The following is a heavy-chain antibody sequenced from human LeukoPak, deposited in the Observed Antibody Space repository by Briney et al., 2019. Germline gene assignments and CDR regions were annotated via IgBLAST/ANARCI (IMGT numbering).Heavy chain of an antibody. CDR2: IYHSGST. CDR3: ARIAVAARLDY. CDR1: GYSLSSGYY. D-gene: IGHD6-19*01. V-gene: IGHV4-38-2*01. Sequence: SDTLSLICAVSGYSLSSGYYWGWIRQPPGKGLEWIGSIYHSGSTYYNPSLKSRVTISGDTSKNQFSLKLNSVTAADTAVYYCARIAVAARLDYWGQGTLVTVSS. J-gene: IGHJ4*02.